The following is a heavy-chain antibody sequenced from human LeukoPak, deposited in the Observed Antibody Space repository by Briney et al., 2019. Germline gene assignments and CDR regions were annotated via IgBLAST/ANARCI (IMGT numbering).Heavy chain of an antibody. CDR2: IYHRGNT. J-gene: IGHJ4*02. Sequence: SGTLSLTCAVSGGSISSSNWWNWVRQTPGKGLEWIGEIYHRGNTHYNPSLKSRVTISVDTSKNQFSLKLSSVTAADTAVYYCARGNYYYDSSGYFDYWGQGTLVTVSS. V-gene: IGHV4-4*02. D-gene: IGHD3-22*01. CDR3: ARGNYYYDSSGYFDY. CDR1: GGSISSSNW.